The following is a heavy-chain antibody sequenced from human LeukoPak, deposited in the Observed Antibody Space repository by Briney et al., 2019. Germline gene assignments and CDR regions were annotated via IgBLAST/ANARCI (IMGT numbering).Heavy chain of an antibody. V-gene: IGHV4-39*07. CDR2: IYHSGST. D-gene: IGHD5-18*01. J-gene: IGHJ4*02. Sequence: SETLSLSCTVSGGSISSSSYYWDWIRQPPGKGLEWIGSIYHSGSTYYNPSLKSRVTISVDMSKNRFSLRLSSVTAADTAVYYCARGLGVYSYGYRYWGQGTLVTVSS. CDR3: ARGLGVYSYGYRY. CDR1: GGSISSSSYY.